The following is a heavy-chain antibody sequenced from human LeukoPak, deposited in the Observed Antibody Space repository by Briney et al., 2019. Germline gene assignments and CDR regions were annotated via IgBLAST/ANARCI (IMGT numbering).Heavy chain of an antibody. J-gene: IGHJ4*02. Sequence: ASVKVSCKASGYTFNSYDINWVRQATGQGLEWMGWMNPNSGNTGYAQKFQGRVTMTRNTSISTAYMELSSLRSEDTAVYYCARAMVRGVIIPGYWGQGTLVTVSS. CDR3: ARAMVRGVIIPGY. D-gene: IGHD3-10*01. CDR1: GYTFNSYD. V-gene: IGHV1-8*01. CDR2: MNPNSGNT.